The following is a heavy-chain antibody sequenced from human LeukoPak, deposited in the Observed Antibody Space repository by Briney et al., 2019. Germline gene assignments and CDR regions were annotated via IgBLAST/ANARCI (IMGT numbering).Heavy chain of an antibody. CDR3: AVHLPGDYLDR. CDR1: GYAFKIYD. V-gene: IGHV1-8*01. Sequence: ASVSVSCKASGYAFKIYDINWVRQATGQGLEWMGWMNPDSGNTGFAQKFQGRVTMTRNTSITTAYMELSSLRFEDTAVYYCAVHLPGDYLDRWGQGTLVTVSS. J-gene: IGHJ4*02. CDR2: MNPDSGNT.